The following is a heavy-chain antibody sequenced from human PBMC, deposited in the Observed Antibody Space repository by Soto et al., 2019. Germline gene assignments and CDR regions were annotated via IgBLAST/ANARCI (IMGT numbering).Heavy chain of an antibody. CDR2: IYYSGST. CDR1: GGSISSYY. V-gene: IGHV4-59*01. D-gene: IGHD2-15*01. Sequence: SETLSLTYTVSGGSISSYYWSWIRQPPGKGLEWIGYIYYSGSTNYNPSLKSRVTISVDTSKNQFSLKLSSVTAADTAVYYCARVIQGKLYSYYYYYYMDVWGKGTTVTVSS. CDR3: ARVIQGKLYSYYYYYYMDV. J-gene: IGHJ6*03.